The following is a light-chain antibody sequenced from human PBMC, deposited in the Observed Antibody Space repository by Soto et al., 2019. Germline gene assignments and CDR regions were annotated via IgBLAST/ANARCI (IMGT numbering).Light chain of an antibody. CDR3: QQYNGYSTWT. J-gene: IGKJ1*01. CDR2: DAS. Sequence: DIQMTQSPSTLSASVGDRITITCRASQSISIWLAWYQQTPGKAPKILIYDASRLETGVPSRFSGSGSGTEFTLTICGLQPDDFATYYCQQYNGYSTWTFGQGTRVETK. CDR1: QSISIW. V-gene: IGKV1-5*01.